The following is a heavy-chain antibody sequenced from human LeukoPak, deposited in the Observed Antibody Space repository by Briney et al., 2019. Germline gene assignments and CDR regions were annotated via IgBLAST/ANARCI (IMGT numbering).Heavy chain of an antibody. J-gene: IGHJ5*02. CDR2: IYYSGST. V-gene: IGHV4-39*02. CDR3: ARDVDIVATVWFGP. D-gene: IGHD5-12*01. CDR1: GGSISSSSYY. Sequence: SETLSLTCAVSGGSISSSSYYWGWIRQPPGKGLEWIGTIYYSGSTYYNPSLKSRVTISVDTSQNQFSLRLSSVTPPDTAVYYCARDVDIVATVWFGPRGQGTLVTVPS.